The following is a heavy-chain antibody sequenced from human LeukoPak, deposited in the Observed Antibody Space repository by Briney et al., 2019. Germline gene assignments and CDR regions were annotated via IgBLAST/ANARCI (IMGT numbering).Heavy chain of an antibody. CDR3: ATDSGLGELSSNFDY. CDR2: FDPEDGET. D-gene: IGHD3-16*02. J-gene: IGHJ4*02. Sequence: GASVKVSCKVSGYTLTELSMHWVRQAPGKGLEWMGGFDPEDGETIYAQKFQGRVTMTEDTSTDTAYMELSSLRSEDTAVYYCATDSGLGELSSNFDYWGQGTLVTVSS. V-gene: IGHV1-24*01. CDR1: GYTLTELS.